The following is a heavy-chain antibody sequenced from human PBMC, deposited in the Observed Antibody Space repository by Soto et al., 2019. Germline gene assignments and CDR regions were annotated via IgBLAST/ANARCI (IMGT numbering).Heavy chain of an antibody. D-gene: IGHD7-27*01. CDR2: IYYNGNT. J-gene: IGHJ4*02. V-gene: IGHV4-59*11. Sequence: VQLQESGPGLVKPSETLSLTCSVSGGSISNHDWSWIRQPPGKGLEWIGYIYYNGNTNYNPSLKSRVTMSVDTSRNQISLKLTTVAAADTAVYYCTRANWYSEYWGQGTLVTVSS. CDR1: GGSISNHD. CDR3: TRANWYSEY.